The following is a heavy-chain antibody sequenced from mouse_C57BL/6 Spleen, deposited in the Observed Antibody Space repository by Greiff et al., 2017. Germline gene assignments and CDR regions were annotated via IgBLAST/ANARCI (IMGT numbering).Heavy chain of an antibody. CDR3: AINYGNRYGYFDV. CDR1: GYTFTSYW. Sequence: QVQLQQPGAELVKPGASVKVSCKASGYTFTSYWMHWVKQRPGQGLEWIGRIYPSGGGTNYNEKFKGKATLTVDKSSSTAYMQLSSLTSEDSAVYYCAINYGNRYGYFDVWGTGTTVTVSS. J-gene: IGHJ1*03. CDR2: IYPSGGGT. D-gene: IGHD1-1*01. V-gene: IGHV1-74*01.